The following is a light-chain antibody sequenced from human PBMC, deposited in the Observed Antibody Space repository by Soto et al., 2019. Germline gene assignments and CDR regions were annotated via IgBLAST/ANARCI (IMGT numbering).Light chain of an antibody. CDR2: GAS. V-gene: IGKV3-20*01. CDR1: QSVSSSY. J-gene: IGKJ1*01. CDR3: QQYGSSSWT. Sequence: EVEFTQSPGILTLTPGERATLSCRASQSVSSSYFAWYQQRFGQAPRLLIYGASSRATGIPDRFSGSGSGTDFTLTISRLEPEDFAVYYYQQYGSSSWTFGQGTKVDIK.